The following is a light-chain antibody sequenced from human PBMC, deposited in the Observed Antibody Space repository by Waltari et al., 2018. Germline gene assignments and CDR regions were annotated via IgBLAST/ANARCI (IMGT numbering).Light chain of an antibody. CDR1: QSVGSN. CDR2: GAS. CDR3: QKYNDWPRT. J-gene: IGKJ1*01. Sequence: EIVMTQSPATLSVSPGERATLSCRASQSVGSNLAWYQQKPGQAPRLLIYGASIRATGIPARFSGGGSGTELTLTISSLQSEDFAVYFCQKYNDWPRTFGQGTKVEIK. V-gene: IGKV3-15*01.